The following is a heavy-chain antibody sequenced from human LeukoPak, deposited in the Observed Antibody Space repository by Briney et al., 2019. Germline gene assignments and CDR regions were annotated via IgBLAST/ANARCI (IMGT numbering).Heavy chain of an antibody. V-gene: IGHV3-66*01. D-gene: IGHD4-17*01. J-gene: IGHJ4*02. CDR2: IYSGGST. CDR1: GFTVSSNY. CDR3: ASSYDYGDYGIDY. Sequence: GGSLRLSCAASGFTVSSNYMSWVRQAPGKGLEWVSVIYSGGSTYYADSVKGRFTITRDNSKNTLYLQMNSLRAEDTAVYYCASSYDYGDYGIDYWGQRTLVTVSS.